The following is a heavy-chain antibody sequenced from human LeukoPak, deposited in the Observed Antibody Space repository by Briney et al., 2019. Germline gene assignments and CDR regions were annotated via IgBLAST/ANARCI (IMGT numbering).Heavy chain of an antibody. CDR2: ISSSSSNI. V-gene: IGHV3-21*01. D-gene: IGHD1-7*01. CDR1: GSTFSTYN. CDR3: ARGPYNWNYINFDY. Sequence: GGSLRLSCAASGSTFSTYNMNWVRQAPGKGLEWVSSISSSSSNIYYADSVKGRFTISRDNAKNSLYLQMNSLRAEDTAVYYCARGPYNWNYINFDYWGQGTLVTVSS. J-gene: IGHJ4*02.